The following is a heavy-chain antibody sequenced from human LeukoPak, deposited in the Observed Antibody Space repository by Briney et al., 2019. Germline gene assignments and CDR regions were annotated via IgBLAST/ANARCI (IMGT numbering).Heavy chain of an antibody. CDR2: LYSSGST. CDR1: GGSISTYY. CDR3: ARQGRKDGPFTY. V-gene: IGHV4-59*08. J-gene: IGHJ4*02. D-gene: IGHD5-24*01. Sequence: PSETLSLTCVVSGGSISTYYWSWIRQPPGKGLEWIGYLYSSGSTNYNPSLKSRVSISEDTSKNQVSLNLNSVTAADTAVYYCARQGRKDGPFTYWGQGTLVTVSS.